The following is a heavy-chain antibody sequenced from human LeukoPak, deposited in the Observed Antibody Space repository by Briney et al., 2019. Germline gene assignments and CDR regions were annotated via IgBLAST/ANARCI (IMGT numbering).Heavy chain of an antibody. Sequence: GGPLRLSCAASGFTFSSYAMSWVRQAPGKGLEWVSAISGSGGSTYYADSVKGRFTISRDNSKNTLSLQMSSLRAEDTAVYYCASHGYSSSWYFDYWGQGTLVTVSS. CDR1: GFTFSSYA. D-gene: IGHD6-13*01. CDR2: ISGSGGST. J-gene: IGHJ4*02. V-gene: IGHV3-23*01. CDR3: ASHGYSSSWYFDY.